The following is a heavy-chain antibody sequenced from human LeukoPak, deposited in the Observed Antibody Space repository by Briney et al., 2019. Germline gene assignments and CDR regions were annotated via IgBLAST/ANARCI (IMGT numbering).Heavy chain of an antibody. D-gene: IGHD3-10*01. CDR3: TTDGDYYGSGSPFDY. CDR2: ISGSGGST. Sequence: GGSLRLSCAASGFTFSSYAMRWVRQAPGKGLEWVSAISGSGGSTYYADSVKGRFTISRDNSKNTLYLQMNSLRAEDTAVYYCTTDGDYYGSGSPFDYWGQGTLVTVSS. CDR1: GFTFSSYA. V-gene: IGHV3-23*01. J-gene: IGHJ4*02.